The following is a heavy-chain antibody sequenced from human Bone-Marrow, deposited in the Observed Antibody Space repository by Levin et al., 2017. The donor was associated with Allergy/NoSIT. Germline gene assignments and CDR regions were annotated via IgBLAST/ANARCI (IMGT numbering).Heavy chain of an antibody. CDR1: ADSITNSY. CDR2: IYYSGNT. CDR3: AAWVAGWYGTLSY. Sequence: SQTLSLTCTVSADSITNSYWTWIRQPPGKGLEWIGYIYYSGNTNYNPSLKSRVTISVDTSKNQFSLKLTSVTAADTAVYFCAAWVAGWYGTLSYWGQGTLVTVSS. V-gene: IGHV4-59*08. J-gene: IGHJ4*02. D-gene: IGHD6-19*01.